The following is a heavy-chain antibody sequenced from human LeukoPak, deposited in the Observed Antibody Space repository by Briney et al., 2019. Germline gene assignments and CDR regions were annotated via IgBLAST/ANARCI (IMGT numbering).Heavy chain of an antibody. CDR1: GGSFSGYY. D-gene: IGHD4-17*01. J-gene: IGHJ6*02. Sequence: SETLSLTRAVYGGSFSGYYWSWIRQPPGKGLEWIGEINHSGSTNYNPSLKSRVTISVDTSKNQFSLKLSSVTAADTAVYYCARGIGTVMYYYYYYGMDVWGQGTTVTVSS. CDR3: ARGIGTVMYYYYYYGMDV. V-gene: IGHV4-34*01. CDR2: INHSGST.